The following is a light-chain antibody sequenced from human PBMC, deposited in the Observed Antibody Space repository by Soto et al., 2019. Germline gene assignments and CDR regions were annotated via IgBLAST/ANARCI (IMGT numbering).Light chain of an antibody. CDR3: QQRNTRPPTT. J-gene: IGKJ5*01. CDR2: GAS. Sequence: EIVVTQSAATLSGSAGERATLSWRASQSVSSNLAWYQQKPGQAPRLLIYGASTRATGIPARFSGSGSGTEFTLTISSLQSEDFAVYYCQQRNTRPPTTFGQGTRLEIK. CDR1: QSVSSN. V-gene: IGKV3-15*01.